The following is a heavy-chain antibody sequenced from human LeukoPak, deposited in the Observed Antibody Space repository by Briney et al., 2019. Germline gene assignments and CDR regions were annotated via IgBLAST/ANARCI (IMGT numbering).Heavy chain of an antibody. V-gene: IGHV3-30*03. CDR2: ISYDGSNK. CDR1: GFTFSSYS. Sequence: GGSLRLSCAASGFTFSSYSMNWVRQAPGKGLEWVAVISYDGSNKYYADSVKGRFTISRDNSKNTLYLQMNSLRAEDTAVYYCARESYDFWSGYYGPLYYGMDVWGQGTTVTVSS. D-gene: IGHD3-3*01. CDR3: ARESYDFWSGYYGPLYYGMDV. J-gene: IGHJ6*02.